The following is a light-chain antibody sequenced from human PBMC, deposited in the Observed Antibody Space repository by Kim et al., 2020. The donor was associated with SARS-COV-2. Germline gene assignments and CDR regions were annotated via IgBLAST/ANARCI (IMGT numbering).Light chain of an antibody. CDR1: RDIRNY. Sequence: DIQLTQSPSSLSASVGDRVTITCQADRDIRNYLNWYQQKPGKAPILLIYDASNLESEVPSRFIGSGSGTDFSFTISSLQPEDLATYYCQQYYDLPRTFGQGTKLEI. CDR3: QQYYDLPRT. CDR2: DAS. V-gene: IGKV1-33*01. J-gene: IGKJ2*01.